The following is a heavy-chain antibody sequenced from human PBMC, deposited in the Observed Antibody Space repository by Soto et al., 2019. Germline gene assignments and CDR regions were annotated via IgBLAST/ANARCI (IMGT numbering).Heavy chain of an antibody. J-gene: IGHJ6*02. CDR2: IYPGDSDT. CDR3: ARASGSDGMDV. V-gene: IGHV5-51*01. Sequence: GESLKISCKGSGYSFTSYWIGWVRQMPGKGLEWMGSIYPGDSDTRYRPSFQGQVTISADESITTAYLQWTSLKASDTAMYYCARASGSDGMDVWGQGTTVTVS. CDR1: GYSFTSYW.